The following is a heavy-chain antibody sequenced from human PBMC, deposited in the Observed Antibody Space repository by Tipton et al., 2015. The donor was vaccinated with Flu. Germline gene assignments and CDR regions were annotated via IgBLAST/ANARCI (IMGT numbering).Heavy chain of an antibody. J-gene: IGHJ4*02. CDR3: ARGRGYCSTTTCLLPFDF. V-gene: IGHV3-53*01. Sequence: GSLRLSCATSGFTVSSNYMTWVRQAPGKGLEWVSVIYSGGSTYYADSVKGRFTISRDNSKNTLYLQMNSLRVEDTAVYYCARGRGYCSTTTCLLPFDFWGQGTLVTVSS. CDR1: GFTVSSNY. CDR2: IYSGGST. D-gene: IGHD2-2*01.